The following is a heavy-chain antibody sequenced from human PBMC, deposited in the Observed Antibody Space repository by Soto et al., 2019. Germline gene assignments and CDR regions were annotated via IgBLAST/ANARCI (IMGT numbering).Heavy chain of an antibody. Sequence: PSQTLSLTCAVSGGSIGSGGCSWSLIGKVPGKGPQWIGYISHSGSPYYNPSLKSRLTIAVDTSKRQSSLQLSYVAAAGTAVYYCAREGYSSSSEGANWFDPGAQGTLLTVPS. V-gene: IGHV4-30-2*05. CDR2: ISHSGSP. D-gene: IGHD6-6*01. CDR1: GGSIGSGGCS. J-gene: IGHJ5*02. CDR3: AREGYSSSSEGANWFDP.